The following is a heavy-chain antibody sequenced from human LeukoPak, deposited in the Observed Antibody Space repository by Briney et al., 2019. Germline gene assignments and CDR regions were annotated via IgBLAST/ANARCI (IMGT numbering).Heavy chain of an antibody. CDR1: GFSFDDFA. CDR2: IRRRAYGGAA. Sequence: QSGGSLRLSCTPYGFSFDDFAMSWVRQPAGKGLEWVGFIRRRAYGGAAEYAASVKGRFIISRDDSKGIAYLQMNSLKTEDTSVYYCSRNGLVDFDYWGQGSRVIVSP. V-gene: IGHV3-49*04. CDR3: SRNGLVDFDY. J-gene: IGHJ4*02.